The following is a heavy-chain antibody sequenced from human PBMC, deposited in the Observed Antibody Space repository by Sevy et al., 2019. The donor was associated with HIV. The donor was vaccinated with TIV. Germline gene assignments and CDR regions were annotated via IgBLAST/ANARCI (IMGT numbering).Heavy chain of an antibody. V-gene: IGHV3-23*01. CDR2: IRGSGSST. CDR3: AKEAPGYNYDTSGSFDY. D-gene: IGHD3-22*01. CDR1: GFTFNTYA. Sequence: GGSLRLSCVASGFTFNTYAMSWVRQAPGKGLEWVSAIRGSGSSTYYAAAVQGRFTISRDNSKNTLYLQTNILRAEDTAVYYCAKEAPGYNYDTSGSFDYWGQGTLVTVSS. J-gene: IGHJ4*02.